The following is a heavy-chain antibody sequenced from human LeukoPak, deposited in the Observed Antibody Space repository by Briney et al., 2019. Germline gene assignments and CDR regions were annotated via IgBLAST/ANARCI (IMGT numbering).Heavy chain of an antibody. V-gene: IGHV3-66*01. CDR3: ARDLGGGTYYVGSDN. CDR2: IYSGGIT. D-gene: IGHD1-26*01. CDR1: GFTVSSSY. J-gene: IGHJ4*02. Sequence: PGGSLRLSCAASGFTVSSSYMSWVRQAPGRGLEWVSVIYSGGITYYADSVKGRFTISRDNSKNTLYLQMNSLRAEDTAVYYYARDLGGGTYYVGSDNWGQGTLVTVSS.